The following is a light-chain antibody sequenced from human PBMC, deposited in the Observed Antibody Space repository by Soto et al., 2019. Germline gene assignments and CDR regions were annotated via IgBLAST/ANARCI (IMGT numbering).Light chain of an antibody. J-gene: IGLJ2*01. Sequence: QSALTQPASVSGSPGQSITISCTGTSSVIGTYNSVSWYQQHAGKVPKLMIYDVTNRPSGVSDRFSGSKSGNTASLTISGLQAEDEADYYCTSYTTSSTLVFGGGPQLTVL. CDR2: DVT. V-gene: IGLV2-14*01. CDR3: TSYTTSSTLV. CDR1: SSVIGTYNS.